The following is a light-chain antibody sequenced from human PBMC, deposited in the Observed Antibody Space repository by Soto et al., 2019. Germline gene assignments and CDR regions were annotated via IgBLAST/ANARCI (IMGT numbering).Light chain of an antibody. CDR3: SSYTSSSTLVV. J-gene: IGLJ2*01. CDR2: DVS. V-gene: IGLV2-14*01. CDR1: SSDVGGYNY. Sequence: QSALTRPASVSGSPGQSITISCTGTSSDVGGYNYVSWYQQHPGKAPKLMIYDVSNRPSGVSNRFSGSKSGNTASLTISGLQAEDEADYYCSSYTSSSTLVVFGGGTKLIVL.